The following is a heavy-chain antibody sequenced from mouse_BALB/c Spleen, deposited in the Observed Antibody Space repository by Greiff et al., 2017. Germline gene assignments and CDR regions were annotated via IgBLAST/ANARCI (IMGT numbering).Heavy chain of an antibody. V-gene: IGHV1S127*01. CDR2: IDPSDSYT. Sequence: QVQLQQPGAELVKPGASVKMSCKASGYTFTSYWMHWVKQRPGQGLEWIGTIDPSDSYTSYNQKFKGKATLTVDTSSSTAYMELSSLTSEDSAVYYCTRKGKGFAYWGQGTLVTVSA. J-gene: IGHJ3*01. CDR1: GYTFTSYW. CDR3: TRKGKGFAY.